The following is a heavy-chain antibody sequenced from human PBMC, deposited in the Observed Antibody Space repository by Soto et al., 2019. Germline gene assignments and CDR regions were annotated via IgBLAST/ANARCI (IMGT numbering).Heavy chain of an antibody. CDR1: GGSIGSGDFF. Sequence: LSLTCNVSGGSIGSGDFFWGWVRQPPGKGLEWIGRISYGGDTSYNPSLQSRVSISVHTSNNQFSLKLSSVTAADTAVYYCARDSLFSDGGAYSHNAFDMWGRGTTVTVSS. CDR3: ARDSLFSDGGAYSHNAFDM. D-gene: IGHD2-21*01. J-gene: IGHJ3*02. V-gene: IGHV4-30-4*01. CDR2: ISYGGDT.